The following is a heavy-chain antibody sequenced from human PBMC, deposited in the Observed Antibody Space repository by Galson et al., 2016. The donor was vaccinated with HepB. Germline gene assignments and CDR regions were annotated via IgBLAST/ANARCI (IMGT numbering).Heavy chain of an antibody. Sequence: LSLTCGVFGGSVSNNWWSWVRQSPGKGLDWIGEIYHDGRIHLKPSLQSRVAVSIDKSENQVFLNLNSVTAADTAVYYCARHISVTGTRGFDSWGQGILVTVSS. CDR3: ARHISVTGTRGFDS. CDR1: GGSVSNNW. J-gene: IGHJ4*02. CDR2: IYHDGRI. D-gene: IGHD6-19*01. V-gene: IGHV4-4*02.